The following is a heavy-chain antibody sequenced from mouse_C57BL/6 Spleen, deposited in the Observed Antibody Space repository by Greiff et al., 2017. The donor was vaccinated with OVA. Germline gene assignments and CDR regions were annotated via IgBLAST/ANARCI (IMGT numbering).Heavy chain of an antibody. V-gene: IGHV1-18*01. D-gene: IGHD2-1*01. CDR3: ARSLLRGAY. CDR2: INPNNGGT. J-gene: IGHJ3*01. Sequence: DVKLVESGPELVKPGASVKIPCKASGYTFTDYNMDWVKQSHGKSLEWIGDINPNNGGTIYNQKFKGKATLTVDKSSSTAYMELRSLTSEDTAVYYCARSLLRGAYWGQGTLVTVSA. CDR1: GYTFTDYN.